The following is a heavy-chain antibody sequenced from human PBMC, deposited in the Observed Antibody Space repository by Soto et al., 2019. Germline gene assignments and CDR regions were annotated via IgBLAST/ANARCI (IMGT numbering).Heavy chain of an antibody. CDR2: IIPIFGTA. J-gene: IGHJ6*02. D-gene: IGHD6-19*01. V-gene: IGHV1-69*13. Sequence: SVKVSFKASGGTFSSYAISWVRQAPGQGLEWMGGIIPIFGTANYAQKFQGRVTITADESTSTAYMELSSLRSEDTAVYYCAIQERIAVALTPERLYGMDGWGQGTTDTLSS. CDR1: GGTFSSYA. CDR3: AIQERIAVALTPERLYGMDG.